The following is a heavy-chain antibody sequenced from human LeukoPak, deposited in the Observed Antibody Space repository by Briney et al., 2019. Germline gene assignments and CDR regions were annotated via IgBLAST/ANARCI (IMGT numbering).Heavy chain of an antibody. CDR3: TMVEGTGYSYGYGY. Sequence: GGSLRLSCAASGFTFSDYYMSWIRQAPGKGLEWVSYISSSGSTIYYADSVKGRFTISRDNAKNSLYLQMNSLRAEDTAVYYCTMVEGTGYSYGYGYWGQGTLVTVSS. CDR2: ISSSGSTI. D-gene: IGHD5-18*01. CDR1: GFTFSDYY. V-gene: IGHV3-11*04. J-gene: IGHJ4*02.